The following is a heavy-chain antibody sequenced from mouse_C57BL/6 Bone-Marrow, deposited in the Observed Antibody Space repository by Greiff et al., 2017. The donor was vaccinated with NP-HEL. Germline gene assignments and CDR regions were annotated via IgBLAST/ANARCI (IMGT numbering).Heavy chain of an antibody. J-gene: IGHJ3*01. CDR2: ISDGGSYT. V-gene: IGHV5-4*03. Sequence: EVMLVESGGGLVKPGGSLKLSCAASGFTFSSYAMSWVRQTPEKRLEWVATISDGGSYTYYPDNVKGRFTLSRDNAKNNLYLQMSHLKSEDTAMYYCARLIYYYGSKAWFAYWGQGTLVTVSA. CDR3: ARLIYYYGSKAWFAY. CDR1: GFTFSSYA. D-gene: IGHD1-1*01.